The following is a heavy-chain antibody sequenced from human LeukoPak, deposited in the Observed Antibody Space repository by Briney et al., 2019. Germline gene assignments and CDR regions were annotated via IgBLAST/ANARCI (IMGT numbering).Heavy chain of an antibody. Sequence: GGSLRLSCAASGFTFSNYWMTWVRQAPGKGLEWVAHINQDGSEEHYMDSVKARFTISRDNAKNSLSLQMSSLRAEDTAVYYCVRDGGVSGYDLLDYWGQGTLVTVSS. J-gene: IGHJ4*02. CDR2: INQDGSEE. D-gene: IGHD5-12*01. CDR3: VRDGGVSGYDLLDY. CDR1: GFTFSNYW. V-gene: IGHV3-7*01.